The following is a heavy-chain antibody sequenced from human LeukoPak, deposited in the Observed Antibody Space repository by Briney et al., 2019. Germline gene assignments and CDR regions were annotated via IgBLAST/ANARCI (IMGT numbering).Heavy chain of an antibody. Sequence: SVKVSCKASGGTFSSYAISWVRQAPGQGLEWMGRIITLFGTTDYAQKFQGRVTITADESTSTAYMELSSLRSEDTAVYYCARAPLDYDILTGYYRVYYYYMDVWGKGTTVTVSS. CDR3: ARAPLDYDILTGYYRVYYYYMDV. J-gene: IGHJ6*03. V-gene: IGHV1-69*13. D-gene: IGHD3-9*01. CDR1: GGTFSSYA. CDR2: IITLFGTT.